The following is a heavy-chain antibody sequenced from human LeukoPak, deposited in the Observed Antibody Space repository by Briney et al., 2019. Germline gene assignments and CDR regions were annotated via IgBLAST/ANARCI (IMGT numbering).Heavy chain of an antibody. CDR1: GFIFSNFG. Sequence: GGSLRLSCAASGFIFSNFGMHWVRQAPGKGLEWVAFIRFDESDKFYADSVMGRFTISRDISKNTLFLQMNSLRVEDTAVYYCVRAGSAVTTWDSAFDIWGQGTMVTVSS. CDR2: IRFDESDK. CDR3: VRAGSAVTTWDSAFDI. D-gene: IGHD4-17*01. V-gene: IGHV3-30*02. J-gene: IGHJ3*02.